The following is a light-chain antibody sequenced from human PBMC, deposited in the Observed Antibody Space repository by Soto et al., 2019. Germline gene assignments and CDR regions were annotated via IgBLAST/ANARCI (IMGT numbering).Light chain of an antibody. CDR2: RTS. CDR3: QQYNNWPRAT. J-gene: IGKJ4*01. CDR1: QTINNN. Sequence: EIVMKQSPTTLSVSPGETVTLSCRASQTINNNLAWYQQKPGQRPRLLMFRTSARATGFPARFSGSGSGTDFNITISSLQSEDFAVYYCQQYNNWPRATFGGGTKVEMK. V-gene: IGKV3-15*01.